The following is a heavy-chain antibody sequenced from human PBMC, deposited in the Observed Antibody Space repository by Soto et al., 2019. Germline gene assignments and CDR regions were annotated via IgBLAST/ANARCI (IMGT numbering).Heavy chain of an antibody. V-gene: IGHV4-59*08. J-gene: IGHJ4*02. CDR3: AIRSGSYFAAYYFAY. CDR1: GGSISSYY. Sequence: PSETLSLTCTVSGGSISSYYWSWIRQPPGKGLEWIGYIYYSGSTNYNPSLKSRVTISVDTSKNQFSLKLSSVTAADTAVYYCAIRSGSYFAAYYFAYWGQGTLVPVSS. CDR2: IYYSGST. D-gene: IGHD1-26*01.